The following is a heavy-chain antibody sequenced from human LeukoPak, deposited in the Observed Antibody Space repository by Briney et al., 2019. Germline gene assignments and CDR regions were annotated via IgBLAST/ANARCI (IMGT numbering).Heavy chain of an antibody. D-gene: IGHD6-19*01. V-gene: IGHV1-2*06. CDR3: ARTNSRAMAAPFGY. CDR2: INPNSGGT. CDR1: GYTFTGYY. J-gene: IGHJ4*02. Sequence: ASVKVSCKASGYTFTGYYMHWVRQAPGQGLEWIGRINPNSGGTNYAQKFQGRVTMTRDTSISTAYMELSRLRSDDTAVYYCARTNSRAMAAPFGYWGQGTLFTVSS.